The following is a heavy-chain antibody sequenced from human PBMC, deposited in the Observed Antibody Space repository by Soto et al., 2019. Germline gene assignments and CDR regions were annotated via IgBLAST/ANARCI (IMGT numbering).Heavy chain of an antibody. V-gene: IGHV3-21*01. J-gene: IGHJ1*01. CDR1: GFTFSSYS. Sequence: EVQLVESGGGLVKPGGSLRLSCAASGFTFSSYSMNWVRQAPGKGLEWVSSISSSSSYIYYADSVKGRFTISRDNAKNSLYLQMNSLRAEDTAVYYCARDGDCSGGSCYRYQCFQHWGQGTLVTVSS. D-gene: IGHD2-15*01. CDR3: ARDGDCSGGSCYRYQCFQH. CDR2: ISSSSSYI.